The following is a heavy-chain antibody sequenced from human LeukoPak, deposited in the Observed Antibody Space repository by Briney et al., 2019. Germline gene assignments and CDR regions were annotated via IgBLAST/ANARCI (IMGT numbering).Heavy chain of an antibody. CDR3: AKDSQYSYGYVDY. V-gene: IGHV3-9*01. CDR1: GFTFDDYA. D-gene: IGHD5-18*01. J-gene: IGHJ4*02. CDR2: ISWNSGSI. Sequence: GGSLRLSCAASGFTFDDYAMHWVRQAPGKGLEWVSGISWNSGSIGYADSVKGRFTISRDNAKNSLYLQMNSLRAEDTALYYCAKDSQYSYGYVDYWGQGTLVTVSS.